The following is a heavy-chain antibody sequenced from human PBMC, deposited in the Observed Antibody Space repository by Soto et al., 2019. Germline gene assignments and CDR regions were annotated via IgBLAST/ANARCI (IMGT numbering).Heavy chain of an antibody. CDR1: GYTFTSYG. D-gene: IGHD2-2*01. CDR3: ASCSSTSCYYYYGMDV. V-gene: IGHV1-18*01. Sequence: GASVKVSCKXSGYTFTSYGISWVRQAPGQGLEWMGWISAYNGNTNYAQKLQGRVTMTTDTSTSTAYMELRSLRSDDTAVYYCASCSSTSCYYYYGMDVWGQGTTVTVSS. J-gene: IGHJ6*02. CDR2: ISAYNGNT.